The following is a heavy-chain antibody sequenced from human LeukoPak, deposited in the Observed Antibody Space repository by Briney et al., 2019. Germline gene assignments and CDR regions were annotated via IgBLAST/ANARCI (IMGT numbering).Heavy chain of an antibody. CDR3: AKAAYGDYVNWFDP. J-gene: IGHJ5*02. CDR2: IAATSGST. D-gene: IGHD4-17*01. Sequence: PGGSLRLSCAASGFTFGNYAMNWVRQAPGKGLEWVSSIAATSGSTFYADSVKGRFTISRDNSKNTLYLQMNSLRAEDTALYYCAKAAYGDYVNWFDPWGQGTLVTVSS. CDR1: GFTFGNYA. V-gene: IGHV3-23*01.